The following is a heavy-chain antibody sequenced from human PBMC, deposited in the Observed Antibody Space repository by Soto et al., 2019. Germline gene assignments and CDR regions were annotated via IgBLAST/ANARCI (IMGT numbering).Heavy chain of an antibody. CDR2: ISWNSGSI. Sequence: GGSLRLSCAASGFTFDDYAMHWVRQAPGKGLEWVSGISWNSGSIGYADSVKGRFTISRDNAKNSLYLQMNSLRAEDTALYYCAKEGSYGYSHYYYYYMDVWGKGTTVTVSS. CDR3: AKEGSYGYSHYYYYYMDV. CDR1: GFTFDDYA. V-gene: IGHV3-9*01. D-gene: IGHD5-18*01. J-gene: IGHJ6*03.